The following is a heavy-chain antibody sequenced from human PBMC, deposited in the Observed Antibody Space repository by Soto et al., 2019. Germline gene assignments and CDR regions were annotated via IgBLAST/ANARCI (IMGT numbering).Heavy chain of an antibody. J-gene: IGHJ4*03. CDR1: GTSISSSNW. CDR3: ATLPHY. Sequence: SETLSLTCIVSGTSISSSNWWSWVRQPPGKGLEWIGEIYHSGSTNYNPSLKSRLTMSVDKSKNQFSLNLNSVTAADTAVYFCATLPHYWGQGTMVTVSS. V-gene: IGHV4-4*02. CDR2: IYHSGST.